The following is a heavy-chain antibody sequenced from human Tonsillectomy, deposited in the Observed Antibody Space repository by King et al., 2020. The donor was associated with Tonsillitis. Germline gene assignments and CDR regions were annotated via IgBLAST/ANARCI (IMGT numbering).Heavy chain of an antibody. Sequence: VQLVESGGGLVKPGGSLRLSCAASEFTFSDAWMSWVRQPPGKGLEWVGRIKSTTDGGTTDYAAPVQDRFTLSRDDSKNTLYLQMNSLKIEDTAVYYCTTGRFAGRFVPWGQGTLVSVSS. D-gene: IGHD3-10*01. CDR1: EFTFSDAW. J-gene: IGHJ5*02. CDR3: TTGRFAGRFVP. V-gene: IGHV3-15*01. CDR2: IKSTTDGGTT.